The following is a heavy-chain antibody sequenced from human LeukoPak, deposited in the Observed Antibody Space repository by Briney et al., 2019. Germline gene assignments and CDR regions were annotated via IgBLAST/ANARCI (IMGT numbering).Heavy chain of an antibody. Sequence: GASVKVSCKASGYTFTSYAMNWVRQAPGQGLEWMGWINTNTGNPTYARGFTGRFVFSLDTSVSTAYLQISSPKAEDTAVYYCARTGYIGPMIVVVIPYYYYGMDVWGQGTTVTVSS. CDR2: INTNTGNP. CDR3: ARTGYIGPMIVVVIPYYYYGMDV. D-gene: IGHD3-22*01. CDR1: GYTFTSYA. V-gene: IGHV7-4-1*02. J-gene: IGHJ6*02.